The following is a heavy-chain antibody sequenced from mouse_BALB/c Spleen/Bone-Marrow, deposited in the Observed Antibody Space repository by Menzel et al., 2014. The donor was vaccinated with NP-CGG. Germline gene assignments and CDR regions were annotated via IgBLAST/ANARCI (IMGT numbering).Heavy chain of an antibody. V-gene: IGHV1S81*02. J-gene: IGHJ1*01. CDR3: TRSGFYGYGTYFDV. D-gene: IGHD1-2*01. CDR2: INPSNGVT. CDR1: GYTFTNYY. Sequence: VQVVESGAELVKPGASVKLSCKVSGYTFTNYYVYWVKQRPGQGLEWIGEINPSNGVTNFNEKFMIKATLTVDSSSSTAYMHLSSLTSVDSAVYYCTRSGFYGYGTYFDVWGAGTTVTVSS.